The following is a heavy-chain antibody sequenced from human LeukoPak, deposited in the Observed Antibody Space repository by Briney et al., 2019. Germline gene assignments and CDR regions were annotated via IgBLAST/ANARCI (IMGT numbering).Heavy chain of an antibody. CDR2: IYPGDSDT. D-gene: IGHD3-10*01. V-gene: IGHV5-51*01. Sequence: GESLKISCKGSGYRLTSYWIGWVRQMPGKGLEWMGIIYPGDSDTRHSPSFQGQVTISADKSISTAYLQWSSLKASDTAMYYCARKGSRLYYYMDVWGKGTTVTVSS. J-gene: IGHJ6*03. CDR3: ARKGSRLYYYMDV. CDR1: GYRLTSYW.